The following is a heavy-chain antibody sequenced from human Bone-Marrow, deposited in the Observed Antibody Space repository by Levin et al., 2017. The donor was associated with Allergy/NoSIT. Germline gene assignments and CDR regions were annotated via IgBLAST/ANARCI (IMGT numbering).Heavy chain of an antibody. V-gene: IGHV3-23*01. CDR2: FTDHGIT. Sequence: QAGGSLRLSCAASGFTFSNYAMSWVRQAPGKGLEWVSGFTDHGITYYADAVRGRFTISRDNSKNTLYLQMDSLRAEDTAAYYCAKDYGNVSNGRCYSVPLDYWGQGTLVTVSS. J-gene: IGHJ4*02. D-gene: IGHD2-15*01. CDR1: GFTFSNYA. CDR3: AKDYGNVSNGRCYSVPLDY.